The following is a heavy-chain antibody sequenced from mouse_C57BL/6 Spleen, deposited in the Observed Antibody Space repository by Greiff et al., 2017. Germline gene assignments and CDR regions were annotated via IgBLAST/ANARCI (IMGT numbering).Heavy chain of an antibody. CDR2: IDPSDSYT. D-gene: IGHD1-1*01. V-gene: IGHV1-50*01. Sequence: QVQLQQPGAELVKPGASVKLSCKASGYTFTSYWMQWVKQRPGQGPEWIGEIDPSDSYTNYNQKFKGKATLTVDTSSSTAYMQLSSLTSEDSAVYYCARSIYYYGSRRYWYFDVWGTGTTVTVSS. CDR3: ARSIYYYGSRRYWYFDV. CDR1: GYTFTSYW. J-gene: IGHJ1*03.